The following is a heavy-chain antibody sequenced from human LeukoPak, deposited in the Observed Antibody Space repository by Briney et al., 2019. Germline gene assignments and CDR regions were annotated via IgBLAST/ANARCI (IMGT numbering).Heavy chain of an antibody. D-gene: IGHD6-13*01. CDR1: VYTYTSYI. CDR3: ARDRHIAAAVYYYYMDV. CDR2: INAYNGNT. Sequence: ASVNVSCKASVYTYTSYIIIWVRQAPGQGLECMGCINAYNGNTDYAQRVQGRVTMTTDTSTSTAYMELRSLRSDDTAVYYCARDRHIAAAVYYYYMDVWGKGTPVTVSS. J-gene: IGHJ6*03. V-gene: IGHV1-18*01.